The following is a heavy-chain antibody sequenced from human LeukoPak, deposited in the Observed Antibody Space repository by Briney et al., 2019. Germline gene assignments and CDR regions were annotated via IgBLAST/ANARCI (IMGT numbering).Heavy chain of an antibody. D-gene: IGHD6-19*01. CDR1: GGSISSSYYY. CDR3: ARDRVGSGWYTGYFQH. CDR2: IYYSGST. J-gene: IGHJ1*01. Sequence: SETLSLTCTVSGGSISSSYYYWGWIRQPPGKGLEWIGSIYYSGSTYYNPSLKSRVTISVDTSKNQFSLKLSSVTAADTAVYYCARDRVGSGWYTGYFQHWGQGTLVTVSS. V-gene: IGHV4-39*07.